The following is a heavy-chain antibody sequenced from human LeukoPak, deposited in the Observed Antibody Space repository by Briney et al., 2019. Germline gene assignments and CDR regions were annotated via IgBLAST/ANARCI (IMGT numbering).Heavy chain of an antibody. J-gene: IGHJ4*02. V-gene: IGHV1-45*02. CDR1: GYTFTYRY. D-gene: IGHD4-23*01. CDR3: ASGDYGGNSASFDY. Sequence: GASVKVSCKASGYTFTYRYLHWVRQAPGQALEWMGWITPFNGNTNYAQKFQDRVTITRDRSMSTAYVELSSLRSEDTAMYYCASGDYGGNSASFDYWGQGTLVTVSS. CDR2: ITPFNGNT.